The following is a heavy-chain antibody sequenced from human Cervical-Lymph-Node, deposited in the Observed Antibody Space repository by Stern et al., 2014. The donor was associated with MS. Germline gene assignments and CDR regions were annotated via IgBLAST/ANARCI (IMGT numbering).Heavy chain of an antibody. CDR3: ARGGGHYYYGMDV. J-gene: IGHJ6*02. CDR2: VFSIDIT. V-gene: IGHV4-59*11. Sequence: VQLVESGPGLVKPSETLALTCTVSGGSITSHSWSWIRQPPGKGLEGIGFVFSIDITNYTPSIDGRRPISVDASKKQFSLRLRSVTAADTAVYYCARGGGHYYYGMDVWGQGTPVIVSS. D-gene: IGHD3-16*01. CDR1: GGSITSHS.